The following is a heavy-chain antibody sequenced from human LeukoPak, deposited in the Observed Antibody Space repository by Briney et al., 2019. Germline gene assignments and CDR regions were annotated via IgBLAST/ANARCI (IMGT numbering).Heavy chain of an antibody. J-gene: IGHJ4*02. D-gene: IGHD3-10*01. CDR3: ASSIPGGYYFDY. Sequence: PSETLSLTCAVSGGSISSGGYSWSWIRQPPGKGLEWIGYIYHSGSTYYNPSLKSRVTISVDRSNNQFSLKLSSVTAADTAVYYSASSIPGGYYFDYWGQGTLVTVSS. V-gene: IGHV4-30-2*01. CDR1: GGSISSGGYS. CDR2: IYHSGST.